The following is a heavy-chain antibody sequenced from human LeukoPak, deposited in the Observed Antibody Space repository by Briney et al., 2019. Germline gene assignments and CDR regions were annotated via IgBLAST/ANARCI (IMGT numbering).Heavy chain of an antibody. CDR2: IYYSGRT. V-gene: IGHV4-30-4*08. CDR3: AKEGYYDSSGHFDY. Sequence: SETLSPTCTVSGGSISSGDYYWNWIRQPPGKGLEWIGYIYYSGRTYYNPSLKSRFTISVDTSKNQFSLKLSSVNAADTAVYYCAKEGYYDSSGHFDYWGQGTLVTASS. D-gene: IGHD3-22*01. CDR1: GGSISSGDYY. J-gene: IGHJ4*02.